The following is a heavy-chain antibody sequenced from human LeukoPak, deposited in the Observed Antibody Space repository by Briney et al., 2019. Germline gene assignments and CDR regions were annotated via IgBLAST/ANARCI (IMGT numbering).Heavy chain of an antibody. CDR2: ISHSGGTT. D-gene: IGHD2-2*01. Sequence: GGSLRLSCAASGFTFNGYVMYWVRQAPGKGLEWVSGISHSGGTTYYAESVKGRFTISRDNSRNTVFLQMDSLRAEDTAVYYCAKDGWVVPAATIDYWGQGSLVTVSS. V-gene: IGHV3-23*01. J-gene: IGHJ4*02. CDR3: AKDGWVVPAATIDY. CDR1: GFTFNGYV.